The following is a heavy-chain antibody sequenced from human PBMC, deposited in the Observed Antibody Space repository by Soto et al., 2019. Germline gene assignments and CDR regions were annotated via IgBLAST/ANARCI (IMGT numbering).Heavy chain of an antibody. J-gene: IGHJ6*02. V-gene: IGHV1-2*04. Sequence: ASVKVSCKASGYTFTGYYMHWVRQAPGQGLEWMGWINPNSGGTNYAQKFQGWVTMTRDTSISTAYMELSRLRSDDTAVYYCARDGPLDIVVVVAATRAHYGMDVWGQGTTVTV. CDR2: INPNSGGT. CDR3: ARDGPLDIVVVVAATRAHYGMDV. CDR1: GYTFTGYY. D-gene: IGHD2-15*01.